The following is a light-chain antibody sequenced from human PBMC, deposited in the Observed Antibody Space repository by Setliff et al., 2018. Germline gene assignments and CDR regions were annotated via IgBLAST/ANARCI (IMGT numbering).Light chain of an antibody. CDR2: EVN. V-gene: IGLV2-14*01. CDR3: SSYSTGNTLVL. CDR1: NSDIGHNNF. Sequence: SVLTQPASVSGSPGQSITISCTGTNSDIGHNNFVSWYQQHPGKAPKLIIYEVNNRPSGISLRFSGSKSANTASLTIAGLQPEDESIYYCSSYSTGNTLVLFGGGTKVTVL. J-gene: IGLJ2*01.